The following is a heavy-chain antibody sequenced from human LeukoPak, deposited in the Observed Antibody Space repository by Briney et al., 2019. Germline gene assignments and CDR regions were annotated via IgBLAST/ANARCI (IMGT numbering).Heavy chain of an antibody. CDR3: ASGGDYYDSSGYRTFVY. D-gene: IGHD3-22*01. Sequence: PSETLSLTCAVYGGSFSGYYWSWIRQPPGKGLEWSGEINHSGSTNYNPSLKSRVTISVDTSKNQFSLKLSSVTAADTAVYYCASGGDYYDSSGYRTFVYWGQGTLVTVSS. CDR1: GGSFSGYY. CDR2: INHSGST. J-gene: IGHJ4*02. V-gene: IGHV4-34*01.